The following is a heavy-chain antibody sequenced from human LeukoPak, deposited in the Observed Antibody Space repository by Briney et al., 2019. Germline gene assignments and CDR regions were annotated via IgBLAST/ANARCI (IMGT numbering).Heavy chain of an antibody. J-gene: IGHJ4*02. CDR3: ATNTRDGDNFYFDY. CDR2: INPNSGGT. CDR1: GYTFTGYN. D-gene: IGHD5-24*01. V-gene: IGHV1-2*02. Sequence: GASVKVSCKSSGYTFTGYNMHWVRQAPGQGLEWMRWINPNSGGTNYAQKFQGRVTMTRDTSISTAYMELSRLRSDDTAVYFCATNTRDGDNFYFDYWGQGTLVTVSS.